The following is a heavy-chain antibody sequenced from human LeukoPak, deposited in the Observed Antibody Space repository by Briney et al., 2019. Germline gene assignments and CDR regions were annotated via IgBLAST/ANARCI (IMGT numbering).Heavy chain of an antibody. V-gene: IGHV4-59*08. CDR1: GGSISSYY. CDR3: ARSGEGVVVPAASDYYYYYGMDV. D-gene: IGHD2-2*01. J-gene: IGHJ6*02. CDR2: IYYSEST. Sequence: SETLSLTCAVYGGSISSYYWSWIRQPPGKGLEWIGYIYYSESTNYNPSLKSRVTISVDTSKNQFSLKLSSVTAADTAVYYCARSGEGVVVPAASDYYYYYGMDVWGQGTTVTVSS.